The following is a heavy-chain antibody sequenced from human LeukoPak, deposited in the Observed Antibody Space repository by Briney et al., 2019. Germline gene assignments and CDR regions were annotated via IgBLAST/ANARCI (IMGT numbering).Heavy chain of an antibody. D-gene: IGHD1-26*01. CDR1: GFTFSRFA. J-gene: IGHJ4*02. CDR2: ISDSGSST. Sequence: PGGSLRLSCAASGFTFSRFAMSWVRQAPGKGLEWVSAISDSGSSTYYPDSVKGRFTISRDNSKNTLSLQMNSLSAEDTAVYYCAKDLGRYRNNFFDYWGQGNLVTVSS. V-gene: IGHV3-23*01. CDR3: AKDLGRYRNNFFDY.